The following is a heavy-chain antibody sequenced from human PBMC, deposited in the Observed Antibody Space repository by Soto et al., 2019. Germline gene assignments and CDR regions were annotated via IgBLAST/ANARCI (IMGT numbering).Heavy chain of an antibody. CDR3: ARDVSYDFWSGWRPYYYNGMDV. Sequence: QVQLVQSGAEVKKPGASAKVSCKASGYTFTDYYIHWVRQARGQGLEWMGWINPNSGDTNFAQKFQGRVIMTRDTSISTAYMELTSLRHDDSAVYFCARDVSYDFWSGWRPYYYNGMDVWGQGTSVTVSS. V-gene: IGHV1-2*02. J-gene: IGHJ6*02. CDR1: GYTFTDYY. D-gene: IGHD3-3*01. CDR2: INPNSGDT.